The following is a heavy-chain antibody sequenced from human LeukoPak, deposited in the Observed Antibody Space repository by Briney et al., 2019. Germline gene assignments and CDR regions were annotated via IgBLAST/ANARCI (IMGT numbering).Heavy chain of an antibody. J-gene: IGHJ4*02. CDR1: GFTSDDYA. Sequence: PGGSLRLSCAASGFTSDDYAMHWVRHAPGKGLEWVSGISWNSGSIGYADSVKGRFTISRDNAKNSLYLQMNSLRVEDTAVYFCAKDLGSSPPGDFWGQGTLVTVSS. V-gene: IGHV3-9*02. CDR3: AKDLGSSPPGDF. CDR2: ISWNSGSI. D-gene: IGHD6-6*01.